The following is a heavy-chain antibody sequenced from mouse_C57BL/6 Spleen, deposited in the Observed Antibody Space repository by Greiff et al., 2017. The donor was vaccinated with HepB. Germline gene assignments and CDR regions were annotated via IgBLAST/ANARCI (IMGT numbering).Heavy chain of an antibody. Sequence: DVMLVESGGGLVQPGGSLSLSCAASGFTFTDYYMSWVRQPPGKALEWLGFIRNKANGYTTEYSASVKGRFTISRDNSQSILYLQMNALRAEDSATYYCARWGDGWFAYWGQGTLVTVSA. V-gene: IGHV7-3*01. CDR3: ARWGDGWFAY. D-gene: IGHD3-3*01. CDR1: GFTFTDYY. CDR2: IRNKANGYTT. J-gene: IGHJ3*01.